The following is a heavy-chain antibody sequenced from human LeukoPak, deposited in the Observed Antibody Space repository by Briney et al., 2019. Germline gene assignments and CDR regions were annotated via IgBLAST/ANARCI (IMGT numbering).Heavy chain of an antibody. CDR1: GFTFSSYS. J-gene: IGHJ4*02. D-gene: IGHD5-18*01. CDR2: ISWGSNVI. CDR3: ARDPGYSYALDY. Sequence: PGGSLRLSCTASGFTFSSYSMNWVRQAPGKGLEWLSYISWGSNVIYYADSVKGRFTTSRDDAKNSLFLQMNSLTDEDTAVYYYARDPGYSYALDYWGRGTLVTVSS. V-gene: IGHV3-48*02.